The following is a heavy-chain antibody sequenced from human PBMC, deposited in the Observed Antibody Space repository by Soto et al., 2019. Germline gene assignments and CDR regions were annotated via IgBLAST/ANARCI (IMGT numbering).Heavy chain of an antibody. Sequence: GGSLRLSCAASGFTFSSYSMNWVRQAPGKGLEWVSSISSSSSYIYYADSVKGRFTISRDNAKNSLYLQMNSLRAEDTAVYYCVRDSFSSSYYFDYWGQGTLVTVSS. J-gene: IGHJ4*02. CDR3: VRDSFSSSYYFDY. CDR2: ISSSSSYI. D-gene: IGHD6-6*01. CDR1: GFTFSSYS. V-gene: IGHV3-21*01.